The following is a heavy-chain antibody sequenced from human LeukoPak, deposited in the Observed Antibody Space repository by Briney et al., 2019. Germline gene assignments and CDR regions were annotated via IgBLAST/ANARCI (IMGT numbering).Heavy chain of an antibody. CDR3: AKEAYCSSTSCYRRYFQH. J-gene: IGHJ1*01. Sequence: PGGSLRLSCAASGFTFSSYWMHWVRQAPGKGLVWVSRINSDGSSTSYADSVKGRFTTSRDNAKNTLYLQMNSLRAEDTAVYYCAKEAYCSSTSCYRRYFQHWGQGTLVTVSS. CDR2: INSDGSST. D-gene: IGHD2-2*01. CDR1: GFTFSSYW. V-gene: IGHV3-74*01.